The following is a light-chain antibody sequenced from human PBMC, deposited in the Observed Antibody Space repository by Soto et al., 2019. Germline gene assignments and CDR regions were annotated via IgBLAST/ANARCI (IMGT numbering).Light chain of an antibody. J-gene: IGKJ1*01. CDR3: QQYNSYTWT. CDR2: DAS. Sequence: DIPMTQSPSTLSASVGDRVTITCRASQSISSWLAWYQQKPGKAPKLLIYDASSLENGVPSRFRGSGSGTACTLTISSLQPDDFATYYCQQYNSYTWTFCQGTKVEIK. CDR1: QSISSW. V-gene: IGKV1-5*01.